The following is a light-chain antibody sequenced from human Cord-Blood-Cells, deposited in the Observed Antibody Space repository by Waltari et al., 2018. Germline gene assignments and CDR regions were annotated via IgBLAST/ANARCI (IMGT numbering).Light chain of an antibody. Sequence: QSALTQPASVSGSPGQSITISCTGTSSAVWSYNLVSSYQQPPGNAPNLMIYEGSKRPSGVSNRFSGSKSGNTASLTSSGLQAEDEADYYYCSYAGSSTWVFGGGTKLTVL. CDR2: EGS. J-gene: IGLJ3*02. V-gene: IGLV2-23*01. CDR1: SSAVWSYNL. CDR3: CSYAGSSTWV.